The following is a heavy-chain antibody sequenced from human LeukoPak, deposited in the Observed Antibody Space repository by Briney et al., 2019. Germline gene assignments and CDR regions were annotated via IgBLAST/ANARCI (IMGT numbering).Heavy chain of an antibody. J-gene: IGHJ4*02. CDR1: GLTFSSHW. CDR3: ATQQGGNPAY. CDR2: ITNDGSST. Sequence: GGSLRLSCAASGLTFSSHWMHWVRQAPGKGLVWVSRITNDGSSTTYADSVRGRFTISRDNAKNMLYLQVNSLRAEDTAVCYCATQQGGNPAYWGQGTLVTVSS. D-gene: IGHD1-14*01. V-gene: IGHV3-74*01.